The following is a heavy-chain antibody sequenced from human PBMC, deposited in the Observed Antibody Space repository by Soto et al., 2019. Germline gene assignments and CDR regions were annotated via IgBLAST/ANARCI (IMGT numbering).Heavy chain of an antibody. J-gene: IGHJ6*02. CDR2: TYYRSKWYN. Sequence: SQTLSLPCAISGESVSSNSAAWNWIRQSPSRGLEWLGRTYYRSKWYNDYAVSVKSRITINPDTSKNQFSLQLNSVTPEDTAVYYCARVNWNLGYYGMDVWGQGTTVTVSS. CDR1: GESVSSNSAA. CDR3: ARVNWNLGYYGMDV. V-gene: IGHV6-1*01. D-gene: IGHD1-7*01.